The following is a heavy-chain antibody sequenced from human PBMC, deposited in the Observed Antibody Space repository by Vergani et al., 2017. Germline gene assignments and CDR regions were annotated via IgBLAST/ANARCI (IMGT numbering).Heavy chain of an antibody. CDR2: ISAGASTA. D-gene: IGHD3-10*01. Sequence: QLVESGGGWVQPGGSLRLSCVVSGFDFSSYIMNWVRQAPGKGLEWVSGISAGASTAYHADSVKGRFTISRDNSKNTPYLQLNSLRAEDTAVYYCAKVHLSGTLFSYYGMDVWGHGTTVTVSS. CDR1: GFDFSSYI. CDR3: AKVHLSGTLFSYYGMDV. J-gene: IGHJ6*02. V-gene: IGHV3-23*04.